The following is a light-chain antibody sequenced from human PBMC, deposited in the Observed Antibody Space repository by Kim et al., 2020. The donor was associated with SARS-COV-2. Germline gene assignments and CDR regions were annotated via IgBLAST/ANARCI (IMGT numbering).Light chain of an antibody. CDR3: AAWDDGLNGVV. J-gene: IGLJ2*01. CDR2: IYE. CDR1: NSNIGRNT. V-gene: IGLV1-44*01. Sequence: ELTQPPSASETPGQRVTISCTGSNSNIGRNTVSWYQQLPGTAPKLLIYIYEQLPSGVLDRFSGSRSGTSASLAISGFQSEDEADYYCAAWDDGLNGVVFGGGTQLTVL.